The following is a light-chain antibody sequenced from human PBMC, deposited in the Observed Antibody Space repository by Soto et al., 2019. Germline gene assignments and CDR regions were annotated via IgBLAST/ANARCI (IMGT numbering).Light chain of an antibody. Sequence: DIQMPQSPSSLSASVGDRVTITCQASQDISNYLNWYQQKPGKAPKLLIYDASNVETGVPSRFSGSGSGTDFTFTISSLQPEDIATYYCQQYDNPPLTVGGGPKVEIK. V-gene: IGKV1-33*01. CDR2: DAS. J-gene: IGKJ4*01. CDR1: QDISNY. CDR3: QQYDNPPLT.